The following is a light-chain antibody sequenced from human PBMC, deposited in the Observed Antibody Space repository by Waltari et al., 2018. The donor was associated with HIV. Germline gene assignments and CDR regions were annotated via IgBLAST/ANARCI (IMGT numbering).Light chain of an antibody. V-gene: IGLV2-11*01. CDR3: CSYADNYAPFV. Sequence: QSALTQPRSVSGSPGQSVTISCTGTSSDVAAYNSVSLYQQHPGKAPTLMIYDVSERPSGVPDRFSGSKSGNTAALTISGLQAEDEAYYYCCSYADNYAPFVFGTGTKVTVL. CDR1: SSDVAAYNS. CDR2: DVS. J-gene: IGLJ1*01.